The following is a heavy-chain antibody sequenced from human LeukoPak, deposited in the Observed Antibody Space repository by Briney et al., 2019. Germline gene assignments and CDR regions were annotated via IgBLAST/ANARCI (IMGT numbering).Heavy chain of an antibody. CDR1: GFTFSSYD. V-gene: IGHV3-13*04. D-gene: IGHD1-26*01. CDR2: IDTTGDT. J-gene: IGHJ4*02. Sequence: GGSLRLSCAASGFTFSSYDMHWVRHATGKGLEWVSAIDTTGDTYYPGSLKGRFTISRENAKNSLYLQMNSLRAGDTAVYFCARGIATRDYFDYWGQGTLVTVSS. CDR3: ARGIATRDYFDY.